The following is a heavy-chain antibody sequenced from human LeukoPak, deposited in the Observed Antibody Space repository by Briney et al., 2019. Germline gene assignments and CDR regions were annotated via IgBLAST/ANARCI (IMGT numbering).Heavy chain of an antibody. Sequence: GGSRTLSCAASGFTFRTYGIHWVRQAPGKGLEWVALISYDGINQYYADSVKGRFIISRDNSKNTLYLQLNSLRLEDTAVYYCTLTTFGVVYYFDYWGQGTLVTVSS. CDR2: ISYDGINQ. CDR1: GFTFRTYG. V-gene: IGHV3-30*03. D-gene: IGHD1/OR15-1a*01. CDR3: TLTTFGVVYYFDY. J-gene: IGHJ4*02.